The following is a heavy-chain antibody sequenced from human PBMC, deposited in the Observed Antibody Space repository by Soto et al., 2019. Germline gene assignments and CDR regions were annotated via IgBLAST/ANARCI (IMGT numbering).Heavy chain of an antibody. D-gene: IGHD3-3*01. CDR3: ARGPYDVLLPYYDFWSGKGPTDY. J-gene: IGHJ4*02. Sequence: SETLSLTCAVYGGSFSGYYWSWIRQPPGKGLEWIGEINHSGSTNYNPSLKSRVTISVDTSKNQFSLKLSSVTAADTAVYYCARGPYDVLLPYYDFWSGKGPTDYWGQGTLVTVSS. V-gene: IGHV4-34*01. CDR1: GGSFSGYY. CDR2: INHSGST.